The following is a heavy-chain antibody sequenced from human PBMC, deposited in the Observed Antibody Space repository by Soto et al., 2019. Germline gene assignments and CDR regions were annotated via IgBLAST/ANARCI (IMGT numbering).Heavy chain of an antibody. CDR3: ARHYICRGGDCYYYGMDV. Sequence: RGASLKISCKGSGYSFTKYWISWVRQMPGKGLEWMGRIDPSDSYINYSPSFQGHVTISADKSINTAYLQWSSLRASDTAIYYCARHYICRGGDCYYYGMDVWGQGTTVTVSS. CDR1: GYSFTKYW. CDR2: IDPSDSYI. V-gene: IGHV5-10-1*01. J-gene: IGHJ6*02. D-gene: IGHD3-16*01.